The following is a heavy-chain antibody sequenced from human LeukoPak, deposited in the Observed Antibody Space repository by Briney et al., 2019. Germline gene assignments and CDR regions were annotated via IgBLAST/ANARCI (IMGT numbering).Heavy chain of an antibody. CDR3: ARDVADFSFDY. D-gene: IGHD3-3*01. V-gene: IGHV3-21*01. J-gene: IGHJ4*02. CDR1: GFTFSSYA. CDR2: ISSSSSYI. Sequence: GGSLRLSCAASGFTFSSYAMSWVRQAPGKGLEWVSSISSSSSYIYYADSVKGRFTISRDNAKNSLYLQMNSLRAEDTAVYYCARDVADFSFDYWGQGTLVTVSS.